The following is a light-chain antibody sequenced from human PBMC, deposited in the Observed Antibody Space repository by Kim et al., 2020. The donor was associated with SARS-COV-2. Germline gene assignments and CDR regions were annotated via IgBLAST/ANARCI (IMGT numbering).Light chain of an antibody. Sequence: GQSITIACTGNSSDIGAYAYVSWYQQHPAKAPKLMIYDVSERPSGVSNRFSGSKSGNTASLTISGLQAEDEADYYCSSYTSTSTVVFGGGTQLTVL. J-gene: IGLJ2*01. CDR1: SSDIGAYAY. CDR2: DVS. V-gene: IGLV2-14*03. CDR3: SSYTSTSTVV.